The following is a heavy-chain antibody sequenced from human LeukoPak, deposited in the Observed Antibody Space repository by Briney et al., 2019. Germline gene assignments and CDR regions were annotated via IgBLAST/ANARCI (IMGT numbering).Heavy chain of an antibody. CDR3: ARRLGTSYYDSRLAEKKHIDY. D-gene: IGHD3-22*01. V-gene: IGHV4-34*01. CDR2: INHSGST. Sequence: KPSETLSLTCAVYGGSFSGYYWSWIRQPPGKGLEWIGEINHSGSTNYNPSLKSRVTISVDTSKNQFSLKLSSVTAADTAVYYCARRLGTSYYDSRLAEKKHIDYWGQGTLVTVSS. J-gene: IGHJ4*02. CDR1: GGSFSGYY.